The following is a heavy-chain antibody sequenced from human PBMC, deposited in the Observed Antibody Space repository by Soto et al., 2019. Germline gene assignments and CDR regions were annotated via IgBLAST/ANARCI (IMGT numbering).Heavy chain of an antibody. V-gene: IGHV3-23*01. CDR1: GFTFSSHA. Sequence: LRLSCAASGFTFSSHAMSWVRQAPGKGLEWVSAISDSGGSTYYADSVKGRFTISRDNSKNILYLQMNSLRAEDTAVYYCAKGRYGDYGSFDPWGQGALVTVSS. D-gene: IGHD4-17*01. J-gene: IGHJ5*02. CDR2: ISDSGGST. CDR3: AKGRYGDYGSFDP.